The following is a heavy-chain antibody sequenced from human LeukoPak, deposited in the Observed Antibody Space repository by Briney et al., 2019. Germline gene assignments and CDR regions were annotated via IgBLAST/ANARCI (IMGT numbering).Heavy chain of an antibody. D-gene: IGHD4-23*01. V-gene: IGHV3-30*03. CDR2: ISYDGSNK. Sequence: GGSLRLSCAASGFTFDDYGMHWVRQAPGKGLEWVAVISYDGSNKYYTDSVKGRFTISRDNSKNTLYLQMNSLRAEDTAVYYCARPYGGNSDDAFDIWGQGTMVTVSS. CDR3: ARPYGGNSDDAFDI. CDR1: GFTFDDYG. J-gene: IGHJ3*02.